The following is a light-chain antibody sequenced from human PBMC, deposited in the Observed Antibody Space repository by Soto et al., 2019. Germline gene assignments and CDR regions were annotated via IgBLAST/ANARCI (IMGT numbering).Light chain of an antibody. CDR1: LSVASNY. V-gene: IGKV3-20*01. CDR2: AAS. J-gene: IGKJ1*01. Sequence: EIVLTQSPGTLPLSPGERATLSCRASLSVASNYVAWYQQKPGQAPRLLIYAASGRATGIPDRFSGSGSGTDFTLTISRLEPEDFAVYYCQQYGSAPRTFGQGTKVEIK. CDR3: QQYGSAPRT.